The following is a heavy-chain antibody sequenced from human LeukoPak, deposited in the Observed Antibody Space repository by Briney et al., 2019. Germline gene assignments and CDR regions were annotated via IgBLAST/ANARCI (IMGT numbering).Heavy chain of an antibody. CDR2: IYRSGST. V-gene: IGHV4-30-2*01. Sequence: PSQTLSLTCAVSGGSISSGGYSWSWIRQPPGKGLEWIGYIYRSGSTYYNPSLKSRVTISVDRSKNQFSLKLSSVTAADTAVYYCARGQLLWFGEYTTNWFDPWGQGTLVTVSS. J-gene: IGHJ5*02. CDR3: ARGQLLWFGEYTTNWFDP. CDR1: GGSISSGGYS. D-gene: IGHD3-10*01.